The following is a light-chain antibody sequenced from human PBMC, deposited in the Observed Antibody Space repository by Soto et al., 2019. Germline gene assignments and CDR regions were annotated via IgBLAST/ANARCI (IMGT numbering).Light chain of an antibody. CDR2: EVS. J-gene: IGLJ1*01. V-gene: IGLV2-14*01. Sequence: QSALTQPASVSGSPGQSITISCTGTSSDVGGYNYVSWYQQHPGKAPKLMIYEVSNRPSGVSNRFSGSKSGNTASLTISGLQAEDEVDYYCSSYTSSSTQVFGTGTKLTVL. CDR1: SSDVGGYNY. CDR3: SSYTSSSTQV.